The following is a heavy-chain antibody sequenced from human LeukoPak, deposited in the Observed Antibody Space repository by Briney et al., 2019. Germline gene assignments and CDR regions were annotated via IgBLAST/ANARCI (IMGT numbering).Heavy chain of an antibody. Sequence: SETLSLTCTVSGGSISSGDYYWSWIRQPPGKGLEWIGYIYYSGSTYYNPSLKSRVTISVDTSKNQFSLKLSSVTAADTAVYYCARAPSWEVNFDYWGQGTLVTVSS. J-gene: IGHJ4*02. D-gene: IGHD1-26*01. CDR1: GGSISSGDYY. CDR3: ARAPSWEVNFDY. V-gene: IGHV4-30-4*02. CDR2: IYYSGST.